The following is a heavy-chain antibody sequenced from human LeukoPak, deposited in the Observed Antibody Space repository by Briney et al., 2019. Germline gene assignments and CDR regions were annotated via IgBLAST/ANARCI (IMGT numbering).Heavy chain of an antibody. J-gene: IGHJ4*02. CDR1: GITLSRYW. D-gene: IGHD3-16*01. V-gene: IGHV3-74*01. Sequence: GGSLRLSCAASGITLSRYWIHWVRQAPGRGLVWVSRINPDGSSTNYADSVRGRFTISRDNAKNTLFLQMNSLRAEDTAVYYCAMDFTGGQDCWGQGTLVTVSS. CDR2: INPDGSST. CDR3: AMDFTGGQDC.